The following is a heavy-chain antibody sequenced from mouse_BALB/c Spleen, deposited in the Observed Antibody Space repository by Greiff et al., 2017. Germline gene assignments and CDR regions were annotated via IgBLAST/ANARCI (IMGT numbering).Heavy chain of an antibody. CDR1: GFTFSSYG. Sequence: EVKLVESGGGLVQPGGSLKLSCAASGFTFSSYGMSWVRQTPDKRLELVATINSNGGSTYYPDSVKGRFTISRDNAKNTLYLQMSSLKSEDTAMYYCARERYYRYDYWGQGTTLTVSS. J-gene: IGHJ2*01. CDR3: ARERYYRYDY. D-gene: IGHD2-14*01. CDR2: INSNGGST. V-gene: IGHV5-6-3*01.